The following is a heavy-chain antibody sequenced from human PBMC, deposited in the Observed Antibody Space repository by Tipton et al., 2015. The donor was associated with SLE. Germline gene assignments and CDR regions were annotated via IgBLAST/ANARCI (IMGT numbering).Heavy chain of an antibody. J-gene: IGHJ4*02. V-gene: IGHV4-59*12. D-gene: IGHD2-8*02. CDR2: ISYSGST. CDR3: ARDVGGYNTGWFPYYFDY. CDR1: GGSISSYY. Sequence: TLSLTCTVSGGSISSYYWSWIRQPPGKGLEWIGYISYSGSTNYNSSLKSRLTISVDTSKNQFSLKLSSATAADTAVYYCARDVGGYNTGWFPYYFDYWGQGTLVTVSS.